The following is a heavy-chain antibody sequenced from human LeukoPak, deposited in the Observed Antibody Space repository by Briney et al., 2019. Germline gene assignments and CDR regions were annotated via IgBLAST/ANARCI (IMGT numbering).Heavy chain of an antibody. CDR3: ARDGGYSYGKKGCFEK. V-gene: IGHV3-30*03. CDR2: ISYDGSNK. D-gene: IGHD5-18*01. CDR1: GFTFSSYN. Sequence: PGGSLRLSCAASGFTFSSYNMNWVRQAPGKGLEWVAVISYDGSNKYYADSVKGRFTISRDNAKNSLYLQMNSLRAEDTAVYYCARDGGYSYGKKGCFEKWGQGTLVTVSS. J-gene: IGHJ4*02.